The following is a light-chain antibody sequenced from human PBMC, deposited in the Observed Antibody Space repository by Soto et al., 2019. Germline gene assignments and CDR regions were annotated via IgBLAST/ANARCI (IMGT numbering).Light chain of an antibody. CDR2: DVS. Sequence: QSALTQPASVSGSPGQSITISCTGTSSDVGGYNYVSWYQQHPGKAPKLMIYDVSIRPSGVSNRFSGSKSGNTASLTISGLQAEDEADYYCSSYTSSSTLGFGGGTKLTVL. V-gene: IGLV2-14*01. J-gene: IGLJ3*02. CDR3: SSYTSSSTLG. CDR1: SSDVGGYNY.